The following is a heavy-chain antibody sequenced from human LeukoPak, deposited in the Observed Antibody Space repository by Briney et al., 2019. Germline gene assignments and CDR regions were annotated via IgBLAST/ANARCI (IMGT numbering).Heavy chain of an antibody. CDR1: GYIFTVYC. V-gene: IGHV1-2*02. CDR3: ARSMFSVGASPQPSFDY. CDR2: INLNSGCT. D-gene: IGHD1-26*01. J-gene: IGHJ4*02. Sequence: ASVNVSCTASGYIFTVYCMRWERQGLGKELERMGWINLNSGCTNYARRFQGRVTMTSDTSISTAYMELSRLTSDDTAVYYCARSMFSVGASPQPSFDYWGQGTLVTVSS.